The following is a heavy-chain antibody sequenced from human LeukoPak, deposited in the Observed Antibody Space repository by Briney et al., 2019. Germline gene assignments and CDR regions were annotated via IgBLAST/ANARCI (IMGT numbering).Heavy chain of an antibody. CDR1: GFTVSSNS. CDR3: AKDEEIWFGDDAFDI. Sequence: GGSLRLSCTVSGFTVSSNSMSWVRQAPGKGLEWVSAISGSGGSTYYADSVKGRFTISRDNSKNTLYLQMNSLRAEDTAVYYCAKDEEIWFGDDAFDIWGQGTMVTVSS. CDR2: ISGSGGST. J-gene: IGHJ3*02. V-gene: IGHV3-23*01. D-gene: IGHD3-10*01.